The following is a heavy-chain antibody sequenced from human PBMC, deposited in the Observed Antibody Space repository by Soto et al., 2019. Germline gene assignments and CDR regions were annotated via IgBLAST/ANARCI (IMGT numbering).Heavy chain of an antibody. CDR3: ARVGAIAPAEGDY. D-gene: IGHD6-13*01. J-gene: IGHJ4*02. CDR1: GYTFTSYG. Sequence: QIQLVQSGTEVREPGASVKVSCQASGYTFTSYGIIWVRQAPGQGLELMGWISGYNNNKNYAQKYQARVTMTTDTSTRTAYIELRSLRSDATAVYYCARVGAIAPAEGDYWGQGTLVTVSS. CDR2: ISGYNNNK. V-gene: IGHV1-18*01.